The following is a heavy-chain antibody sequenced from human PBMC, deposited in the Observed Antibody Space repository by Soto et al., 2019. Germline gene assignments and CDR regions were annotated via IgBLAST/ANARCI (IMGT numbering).Heavy chain of an antibody. D-gene: IGHD3-22*01. CDR1: GASITTYY. Sequence: QVQLQESGPGLVKASETLSLACSVSGASITTYYYSWVRQAPGKALEWIGYIYYTGITNYNPSLESRVTISQDTSKNQLSLTMTSLTAADTAVYYCAITRIENHYYGGRDVWGPGTTVTVSS. CDR3: AITRIENHYYGGRDV. J-gene: IGHJ6*02. CDR2: IYYTGIT. V-gene: IGHV4-59*03.